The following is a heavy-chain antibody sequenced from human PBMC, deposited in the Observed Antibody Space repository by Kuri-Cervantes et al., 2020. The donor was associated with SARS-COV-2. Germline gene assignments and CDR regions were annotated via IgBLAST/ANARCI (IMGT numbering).Heavy chain of an antibody. CDR3: AREVTAIYYYGMDV. D-gene: IGHD2-21*02. CDR2: IDSSGSTM. V-gene: IGHV3-11*04. CDR1: KFTFSDYY. Sequence: GESLKISCAASKFTFSDYYMTWIRQAPGKGLEWVSYIDSSGSTMYYADSVKGRFTISRDNAKNSLYLQMNSLRAEDTAVYYCAREVTAIYYYGMDVWGQGTTVAVSS. J-gene: IGHJ6*02.